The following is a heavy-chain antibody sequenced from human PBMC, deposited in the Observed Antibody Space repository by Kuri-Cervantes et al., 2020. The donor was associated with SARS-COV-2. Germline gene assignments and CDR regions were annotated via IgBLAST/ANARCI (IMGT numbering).Heavy chain of an antibody. CDR1: GYIFTGYY. D-gene: IGHD6-6*01. Sequence: ASVKVSCKASGYIFTGYYMHWVRQAPGQGLEWMGWINPNSGGTNYAQKLQGRVTMTTDTSTSTAYMELRSLRSDDTAVYYCARGGESSSSLPIVFYIWGQGTMVTVSS. CDR2: INPNSGGT. CDR3: ARGGESSSSLPIVFYI. V-gene: IGHV1-2*02. J-gene: IGHJ3*02.